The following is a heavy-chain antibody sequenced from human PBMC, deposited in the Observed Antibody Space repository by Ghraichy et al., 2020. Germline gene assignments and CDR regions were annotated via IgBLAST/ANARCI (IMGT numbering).Heavy chain of an antibody. CDR2: IGAYNGQT. V-gene: IGHV1-18*01. CDR3: ARDRVRQWLPSDY. D-gene: IGHD6-19*01. Sequence: ASVKVSCKASGYTFSDYGVNWVRQAPGQGLEWLGWIGAYNGQTDYAQKVQGRVTMTTDTSTSTAYMELRSLRSDDTAVYYCARDRVRQWLPSDYWGQGTLLIVSS. J-gene: IGHJ4*02. CDR1: GYTFSDYG.